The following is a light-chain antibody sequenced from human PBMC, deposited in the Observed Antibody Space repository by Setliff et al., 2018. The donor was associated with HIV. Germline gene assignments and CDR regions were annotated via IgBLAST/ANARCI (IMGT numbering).Light chain of an antibody. CDR3: LLSYSGAWV. CDR2: ETS. Sequence: QAVVTQEPSLTVSPGGTVTLTCGSSSGAVTSGHYSHWFQQKPGQAPRTLIYETSNKHSWTPARFSGSLLGGKAALTLSGAQPEDEAVYYCLLSYSGAWVFGGGTKVTVL. V-gene: IGLV7-46*01. CDR1: SGAVTSGHY. J-gene: IGLJ3*02.